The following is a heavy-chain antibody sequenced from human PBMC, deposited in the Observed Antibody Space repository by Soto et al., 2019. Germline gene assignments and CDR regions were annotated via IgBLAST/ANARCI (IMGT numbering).Heavy chain of an antibody. CDR2: IIPIFGTA. Sequence: SVKVSCKASGGTFSSYAISWVRQAPGQGLEWMGGIIPIFGTANYAQKFQGRVTITADESTSTAYMELSSLRSEDTAVYYCANGSWGSSLSHYYYYYGMDVWGQGTTVTVSS. J-gene: IGHJ6*02. CDR3: ANGSWGSSLSHYYYYYGMDV. V-gene: IGHV1-69*13. D-gene: IGHD6-6*01. CDR1: GGTFSSYA.